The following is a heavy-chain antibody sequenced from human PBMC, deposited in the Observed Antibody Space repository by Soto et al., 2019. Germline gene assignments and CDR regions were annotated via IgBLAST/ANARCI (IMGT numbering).Heavy chain of an antibody. J-gene: IGHJ6*02. CDR3: ARGGYSSGWYGGGYYYYYGMEV. V-gene: IGHV4-4*07. Sequence: SETLSLTCTVSGGSISSYYWSWIRQPAGKGLEWIGRIYTSGSTNYNPSLKSRVTMSVDTSKNQFSLKLSSVTAADTAVYYCARGGYSSGWYGGGYYYYYGMEVWGQGTTVTVSS. CDR2: IYTSGST. D-gene: IGHD6-19*01. CDR1: GGSISSYY.